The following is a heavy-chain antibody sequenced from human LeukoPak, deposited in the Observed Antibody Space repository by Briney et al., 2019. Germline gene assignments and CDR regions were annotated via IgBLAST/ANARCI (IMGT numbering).Heavy chain of an antibody. CDR2: INWNGGST. D-gene: IGHD2-15*01. Sequence: GGSLGLSCAASGFTFDDYGMSWVRQAPGKGLEWVSGINWNGGSTGYADSVKGRFTISRDNAKNSLYLQMNSLRAEDTALYYCARELGSFPGYYYYYYMDVWGKGTTVTVSS. V-gene: IGHV3-20*04. J-gene: IGHJ6*03. CDR3: ARELGSFPGYYYYYYMDV. CDR1: GFTFDDYG.